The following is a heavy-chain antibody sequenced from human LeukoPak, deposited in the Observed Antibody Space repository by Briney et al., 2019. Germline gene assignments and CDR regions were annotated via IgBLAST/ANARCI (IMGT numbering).Heavy chain of an antibody. Sequence: PSETLSLTCAVYGGSFSGYYWSWIRQPPGKGLEWIGEINHSGSTNYNPSLKSRVTISVDTSKNQFSLKLSSVTAADTAVYYCARPRACSGGSCYSGGWFDPWGQGTLVTVSS. D-gene: IGHD2-15*01. CDR1: GGSFSGYY. J-gene: IGHJ5*02. V-gene: IGHV4-34*01. CDR3: ARPRACSGGSCYSGGWFDP. CDR2: INHSGST.